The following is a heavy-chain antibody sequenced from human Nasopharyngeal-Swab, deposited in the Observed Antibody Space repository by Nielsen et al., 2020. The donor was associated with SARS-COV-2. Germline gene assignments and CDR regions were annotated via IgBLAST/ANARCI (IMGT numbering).Heavy chain of an antibody. CDR2: ISWNSGSI. D-gene: IGHD6-19*01. Sequence: SLKISCAASGFTFYSYEMNWVRQAPGKGLEWVSGISWNSGSIGYADSVKGRFTISRDNAKNSLYLQMNSLRAEDTALYYCAKDGYSSGWYFDYWGQGTLVTVSS. V-gene: IGHV3-9*01. CDR3: AKDGYSSGWYFDY. CDR1: GFTFYSYE. J-gene: IGHJ4*02.